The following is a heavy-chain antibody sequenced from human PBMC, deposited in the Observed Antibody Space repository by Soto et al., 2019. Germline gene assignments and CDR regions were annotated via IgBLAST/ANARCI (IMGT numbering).Heavy chain of an antibody. Sequence: PGGSLRLSCAASGFTFSSYAMSWVRQAPGKGLEWVSAISGSGGSTYYADSVKGRFTISRDNSKNTLYLQMNSLRAEDTAVYYWAKAAGVYSSGWSHYYYGMDVWGQGTTVTVSS. CDR3: AKAAGVYSSGWSHYYYGMDV. D-gene: IGHD6-19*01. V-gene: IGHV3-23*01. J-gene: IGHJ6*02. CDR2: ISGSGGST. CDR1: GFTFSSYA.